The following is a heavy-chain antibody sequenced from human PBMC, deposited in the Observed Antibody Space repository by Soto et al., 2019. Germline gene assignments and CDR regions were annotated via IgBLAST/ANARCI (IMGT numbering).Heavy chain of an antibody. V-gene: IGHV5-51*01. CDR3: ARXIPYSNHYYYYYYGMDV. J-gene: IGHJ6*02. CDR2: IYPGDSDT. CDR1: GYSFTVYW. D-gene: IGHD4-4*01. Sequence: GESLKISCKGSGYSFTVYWIGWVRQMPGKGLEWMGIIYPGDSDTRYSPSFQGQVTISADKSISTAYLQWSSLKASDTAMYYCARXIPYSNHYYYYYYGMDVWGQGTTVTVSS.